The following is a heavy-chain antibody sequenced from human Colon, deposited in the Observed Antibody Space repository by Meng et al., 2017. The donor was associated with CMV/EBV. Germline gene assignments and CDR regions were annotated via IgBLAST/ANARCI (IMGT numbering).Heavy chain of an antibody. CDR1: GFTFSNYE. D-gene: IGHD6-6*01. J-gene: IGHJ4*02. CDR2: TGRSDTAI. V-gene: IGHV3-48*03. Sequence: GGSLRPSCAATGFTFSNYELIWVRQAPGMGLECVSYTGRSDTAIDYADSVRGRITISRDNAKNSLYLQMNSLRAEDTAVYYCTRAYSEYSSHGAHFDYWGQGTLVAVSS. CDR3: TRAYSEYSSHGAHFDY.